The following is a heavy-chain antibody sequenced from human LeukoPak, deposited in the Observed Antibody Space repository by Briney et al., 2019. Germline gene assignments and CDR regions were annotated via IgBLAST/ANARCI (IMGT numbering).Heavy chain of an antibody. CDR2: IIPIRGIA. Sequence: SVKVSCKASGGTFNSYTISWVRQAPGQGLEWMGRIIPIRGIANYAQKFQGRVTITADKSTSTAYMELSSLRSEDTAVYYCARDSAAAAGAAQLDYWGQGTLVTVSS. J-gene: IGHJ4*02. CDR1: GGTFNSYT. D-gene: IGHD6-13*01. CDR3: ARDSAAAAGAAQLDY. V-gene: IGHV1-69*04.